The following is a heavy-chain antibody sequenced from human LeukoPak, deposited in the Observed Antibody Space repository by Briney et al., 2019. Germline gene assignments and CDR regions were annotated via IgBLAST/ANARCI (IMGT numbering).Heavy chain of an antibody. Sequence: PGGSLRLSCAASGFTFSSYSMNWVRQATGKGLEWVSAIGTAGDTYYPGSVKGRFTISRENAKNSLYLQMNSLRAGDTAVYYCARATYYYDSSGYYQGYYFDYWGQGTLVTVSS. CDR3: ARATYYYDSSGYYQGYYFDY. V-gene: IGHV3-13*01. CDR2: IGTAGDT. CDR1: GFTFSSYS. J-gene: IGHJ4*02. D-gene: IGHD3-22*01.